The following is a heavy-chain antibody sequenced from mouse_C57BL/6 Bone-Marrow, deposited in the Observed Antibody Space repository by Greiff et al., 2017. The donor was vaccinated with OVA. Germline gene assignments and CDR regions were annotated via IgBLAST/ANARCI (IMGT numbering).Heavy chain of an antibody. V-gene: IGHV14-1*01. J-gene: IGHJ3*01. CDR1: GFNIKDYY. CDR2: IDPEDGDT. D-gene: IGHD3-2*02. Sequence: EVKLVESGAELVRPGASVKLSCTASGFNIKDYYMNWVKQRPEQGLEWIGRIDPEDGDTEYAPKFPGKATMTADTSSNTAYLQLSSLTSEDTAVYYCTTSTAQALSFAYWGQGTLVTVSA. CDR3: TTSTAQALSFAY.